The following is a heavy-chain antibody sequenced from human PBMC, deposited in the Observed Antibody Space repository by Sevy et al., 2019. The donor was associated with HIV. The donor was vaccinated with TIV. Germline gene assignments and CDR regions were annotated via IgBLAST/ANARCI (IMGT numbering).Heavy chain of an antibody. V-gene: IGHV3-72*01. J-gene: IGHJ6*03. CDR3: GRCNGTTRGYCSMDV. Sequence: GGSLRLSCAASGFTFGDSYMDWVRQAPGKGLEWVGRIRNKANSYTTENAASVKGRFIISRDDSKNLLYLQMNSLKTEDTAVYYCGRCNGTTRGYCSMDVWGKGTTVTVSS. CDR2: IRNKANSYTT. D-gene: IGHD2-2*01. CDR1: GFTFGDSY.